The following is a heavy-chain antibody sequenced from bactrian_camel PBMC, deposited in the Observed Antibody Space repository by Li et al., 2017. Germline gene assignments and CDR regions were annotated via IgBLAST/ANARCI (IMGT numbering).Heavy chain of an antibody. D-gene: IGHD3*01. V-gene: IGHV3S55*01. CDR1: GYTVSSYC. Sequence: HVQLVESGGGSVQAGGSLRLSCAVSGYTVSSYCMGWFRQAPGKEREGVAVTGGGSTYYADSVKGRFTISQDNAKNTLYLQMTSLKPEDTAMYYCAVTPLFVTSPSVYCAVPGRGNEHLYWGQGTQVTAS. J-gene: IGHJ4*01. CDR3: AVTPLFVTSPSVYCAVPGRGNEHLY. CDR2: TGGGST.